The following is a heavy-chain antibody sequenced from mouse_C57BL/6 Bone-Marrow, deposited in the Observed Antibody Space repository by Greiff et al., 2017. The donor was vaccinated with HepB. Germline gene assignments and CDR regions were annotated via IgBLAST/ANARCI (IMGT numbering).Heavy chain of an antibody. J-gene: IGHJ4*01. CDR1: GYTFTSYW. V-gene: IGHV1-69*01. CDR2: IDPSDSYT. CDR3: ARDQDYYAMDY. Sequence: LQQPGAELVMPGASVKLSCKASGYTFTSYWMHWVKQRPGQGLEWIGEIDPSDSYTNYNQKFKGKSTLTVDKSSSTAYMQLSSLTSEDSAVYYCARDQDYYAMDYWGQGTSVTVSS.